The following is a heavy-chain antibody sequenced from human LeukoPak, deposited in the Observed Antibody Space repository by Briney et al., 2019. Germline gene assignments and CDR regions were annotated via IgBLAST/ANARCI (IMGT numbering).Heavy chain of an antibody. CDR3: AREMEDYARPHDY. D-gene: IGHD4-17*01. Sequence: SETLSLTCTVSGCTISSYFWNWIRQPAGKGLEWVGRIYSSGTTNYNLSLKSRVTMSVDTSKNQVSLKLTSVTAADTAVYYCAREMEDYARPHDYWGQGTLVTVSS. J-gene: IGHJ4*02. CDR1: GCTISSYF. CDR2: IYSSGTT. V-gene: IGHV4-4*07.